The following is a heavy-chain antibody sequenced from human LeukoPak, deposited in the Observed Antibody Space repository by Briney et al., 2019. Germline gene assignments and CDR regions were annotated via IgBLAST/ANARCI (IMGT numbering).Heavy chain of an antibody. CDR2: FDPEEGET. CDR3: ATDRLRTMVRGVLRSLEGFDP. Sequence: ASVKVSCKVSGYTLIELPMHWVRQAPGKGLECMGGFDPEEGETIYAQKFQGRVTMTEDTSTDTAYMELSSLRSEDTAVYYCATDRLRTMVRGVLRSLEGFDPWGQGTLVTVSS. J-gene: IGHJ5*02. V-gene: IGHV1-24*01. D-gene: IGHD3-10*01. CDR1: GYTLIELP.